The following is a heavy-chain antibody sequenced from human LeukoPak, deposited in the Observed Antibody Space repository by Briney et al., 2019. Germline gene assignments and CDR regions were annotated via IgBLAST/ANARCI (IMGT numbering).Heavy chain of an antibody. D-gene: IGHD2-21*02. J-gene: IGHJ4*02. CDR1: GFPFGDYA. CDR3: ARAPYCGSDCYSNYFDY. V-gene: IGHV3-7*01. Sequence: GGSLRLSCAASGFPFGDYAMHWVRQAPGKGLEWVANIKQDGSEKYYVDSVKGRFTISRDNAKNSLYLQMNSLRAEDTAVYYCARAPYCGSDCYSNYFDYWGQGTLVTVSS. CDR2: IKQDGSEK.